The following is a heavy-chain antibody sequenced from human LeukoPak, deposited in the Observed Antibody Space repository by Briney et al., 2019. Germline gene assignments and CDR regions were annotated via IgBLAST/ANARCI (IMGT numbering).Heavy chain of an antibody. CDR1: GFTFSSYA. CDR3: VKEKGSRGFFDY. D-gene: IGHD6-19*01. CDR2: ISGSGGRT. V-gene: IGHV3-23*01. J-gene: IGHJ4*02. Sequence: GESLRLSCIASGFTFSSYAMSWVRQAPGKGLEWVSAISGSGGRTYYADSVKGRFTISRDNFKNTLYVQMNSLRAEDTTVYYCVKEKGSRGFFDYWGQGTLVTVSS.